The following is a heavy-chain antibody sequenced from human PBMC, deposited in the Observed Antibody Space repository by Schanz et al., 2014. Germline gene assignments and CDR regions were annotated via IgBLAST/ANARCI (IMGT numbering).Heavy chain of an antibody. J-gene: IGHJ2*01. Sequence: QVQLVQSWAEVKGPGASVKVSCTASGGTFSSFGINWVRQAPGQGLEWMGWINPNSGDTNYAQKFQGWVTMTRDTSISTAYMEVSRLKSDDTAVYYCARLSVAGRPHVNYWYFDLWGRGTLVTVSS. V-gene: IGHV1-2*04. CDR1: GGTFSSFG. D-gene: IGHD6-19*01. CDR2: INPNSGDT. CDR3: ARLSVAGRPHVNYWYFDL.